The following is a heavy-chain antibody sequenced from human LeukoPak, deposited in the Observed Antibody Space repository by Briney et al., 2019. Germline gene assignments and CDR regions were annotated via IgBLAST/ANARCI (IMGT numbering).Heavy chain of an antibody. J-gene: IGHJ6*03. CDR1: GYTFTSYD. CDR2: MNPNSGNT. Sequence: GASVKVSCKASGYTFTSYDINWLRQATGQGLEWMGWMNPNSGNTGYAQKFQGRVTMTRNTSISTAYMELSSLRSEDTAVYYCAREGVGDDYYYYYMDVWGKGTTVTVSS. D-gene: IGHD1-26*01. CDR3: AREGVGDDYYYYYMDV. V-gene: IGHV1-8*01.